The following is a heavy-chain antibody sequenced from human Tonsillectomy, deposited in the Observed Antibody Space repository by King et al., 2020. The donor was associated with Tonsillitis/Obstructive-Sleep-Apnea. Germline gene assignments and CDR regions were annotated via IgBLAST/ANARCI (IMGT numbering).Heavy chain of an antibody. CDR3: ARDRYYDFGSGNDAFDI. J-gene: IGHJ3*02. V-gene: IGHV3-7*04. CDR2: IKQDGSEK. CDR1: GFTFSSYW. D-gene: IGHD3-3*01. Sequence: VQLVESGGGLVQPGGSLRLSCAASGFTFSSYWMSWVRQAPGKGLEWVANIKQDGSEKYYVDSVKGRFTISRDNAKNSLYLQMNSLRAEDTAVYYCARDRYYDFGSGNDAFDIWGQGTMVTVSS.